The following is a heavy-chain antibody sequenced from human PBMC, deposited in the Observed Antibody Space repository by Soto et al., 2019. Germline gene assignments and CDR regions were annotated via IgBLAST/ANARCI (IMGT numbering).Heavy chain of an antibody. CDR2: IYSGGST. J-gene: IGHJ4*02. V-gene: IGHV3-66*01. CDR1: GFTVSSNY. D-gene: IGHD2-2*01. CDR3: ARGRGQVVVVPAAMQGEYFDY. Sequence: GGSLRLSCAASGFTVSSNYMSWVRQAPGKGLEWVSVIYSGGSTYYADSVKGRFTISRDNSKNTLYLQMNSLRAEDTAVYYCARGRGQVVVVPAAMQGEYFDYWGQGTLVTVSS.